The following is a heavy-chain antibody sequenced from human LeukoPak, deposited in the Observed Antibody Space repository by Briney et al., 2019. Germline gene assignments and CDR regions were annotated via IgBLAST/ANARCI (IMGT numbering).Heavy chain of an antibody. Sequence: ASVKVSCKASGYTFTTYPMHWVRQAPGQRLEWMGWINAGNGNTKYSQKFQGRVTITRATSASTAYMELSSLRSEGTAVYFCASLSLDSSGHDCWGQGTLVTVSS. CDR1: GYTFTTYP. V-gene: IGHV1-3*01. CDR2: INAGNGNT. J-gene: IGHJ4*02. CDR3: ASLSLDSSGHDC. D-gene: IGHD6-19*01.